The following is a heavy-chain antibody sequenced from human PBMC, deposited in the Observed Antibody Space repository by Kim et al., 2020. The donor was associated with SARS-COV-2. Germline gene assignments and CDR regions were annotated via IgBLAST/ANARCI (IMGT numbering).Heavy chain of an antibody. V-gene: IGHV3-7*03. Sequence: GGSLRLSCAASGFTFNSYWMSWLHQAPGKGLEWVANIKSDGTEKKYVDSVGGRFTISRDNAKNSLYLQMNSLRAEDTAVYFCARDVRWLDSWGQGTLVTVSS. CDR2: IKSDGTEK. CDR1: GFTFNSYW. J-gene: IGHJ5*01. CDR3: ARDVRWLDS.